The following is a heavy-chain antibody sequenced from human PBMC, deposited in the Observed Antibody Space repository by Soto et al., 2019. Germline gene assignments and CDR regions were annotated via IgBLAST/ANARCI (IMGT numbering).Heavy chain of an antibody. V-gene: IGHV5-51*01. CDR2: KHPGDYNT. CDR3: ARVSRYFDWSLAYYYYGMDV. CDR1: GRGNPSHC. J-gene: IGHJ6*02. Sequence: PGKSVNISSKSSGRGNPSHCIGWQRQTPDQDLESMHIKHPGDYNTRHSPSVPAQDTNTADNLLRTASLEWSTLTASDTAMYYCARVSRYFDWSLAYYYYGMDVWGQGTTVTVSS. D-gene: IGHD3-9*01.